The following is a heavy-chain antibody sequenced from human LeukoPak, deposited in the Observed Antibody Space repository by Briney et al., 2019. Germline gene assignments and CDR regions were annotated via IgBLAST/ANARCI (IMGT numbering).Heavy chain of an antibody. J-gene: IGHJ5*02. CDR2: IYPGDSQT. V-gene: IGHV5-51*01. D-gene: IGHD6-6*01. CDR3: ARHGIAARPSWFDP. CDR1: GYIFSNYW. Sequence: GASLKISCKGSGYIFSNYWITWVRQMPGTGLEWMGIIYPGDSQTRYRPPFQGQVTISVDRSIRTAYLHWSSLKASDTAMYYCARHGIAARPSWFDPWGQGTLVTVSS.